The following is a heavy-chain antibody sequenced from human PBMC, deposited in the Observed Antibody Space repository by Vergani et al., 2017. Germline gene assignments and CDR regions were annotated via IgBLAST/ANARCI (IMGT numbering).Heavy chain of an antibody. D-gene: IGHD3-22*01. V-gene: IGHV4-39*02. CDR1: DGSINSRSYY. CDR3: AREGLYYDSSGYRGRWFDP. Sequence: QLLLQDSGPGQVKPSETLSLTCGVSDGSINSRSYYWAWIRQPPGKGLEWIGMMFYSGTTYYNPSLKSRVTIFLDTSKSQFSLKVTSVTAADTAVYFCAREGLYYDSSGYRGRWFDPWGQGTLVTVSS. J-gene: IGHJ5*02. CDR2: MFYSGTT.